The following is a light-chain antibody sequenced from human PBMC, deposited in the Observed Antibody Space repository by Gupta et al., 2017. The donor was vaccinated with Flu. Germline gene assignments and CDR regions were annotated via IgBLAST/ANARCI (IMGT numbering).Light chain of an antibody. CDR3: ISYAGGKTWV. V-gene: IGLV2-8*01. CDR2: QVT. CDR1: SSDVGGYNY. Sequence: QSALPQPPSASGSPGQSVTISCTGTSSDVGGYNYVSWYQQHPGKAPKLMICQVTKRPPGVPDRFSGSKSGTTASLTVSGLQAEDEADYYCISYAGGKTWVFGGGTKLTVL. J-gene: IGLJ3*02.